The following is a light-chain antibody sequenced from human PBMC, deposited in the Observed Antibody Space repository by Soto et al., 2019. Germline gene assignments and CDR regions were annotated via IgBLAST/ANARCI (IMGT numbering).Light chain of an antibody. V-gene: IGLV1-40*01. CDR2: GNT. Sequence: QSVLTQPPSVSGAPGQRVTISCTGSTSNIGAGYDVHWYQQLPGTTPKLLISGNTNRPSGVPDRFSGSKSGTSASLAITGLQAEDEADYYCQSYDGSHVVFGGGTKLTVL. CDR3: QSYDGSHVV. J-gene: IGLJ2*01. CDR1: TSNIGAGYD.